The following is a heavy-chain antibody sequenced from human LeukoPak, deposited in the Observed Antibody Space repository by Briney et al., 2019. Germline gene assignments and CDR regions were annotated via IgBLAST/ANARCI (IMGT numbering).Heavy chain of an antibody. CDR1: GGSISSTSYY. Sequence: SETLSLTCTVSGGSISSTSYYWGWIRQPPGKGLEWLGSIFYSGSPYYNPSLKSRVTIYVHTSKNQFSLKLTSVTAADTAMYYCARLKGVPAANYWGQGTLVTVSS. J-gene: IGHJ4*02. CDR3: ARLKGVPAANY. D-gene: IGHD2-2*01. V-gene: IGHV4-39*01. CDR2: IFYSGSP.